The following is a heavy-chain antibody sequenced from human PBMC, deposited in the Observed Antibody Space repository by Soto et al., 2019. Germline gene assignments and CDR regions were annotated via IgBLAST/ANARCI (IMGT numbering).Heavy chain of an antibody. J-gene: IGHJ4*01. CDR3: AGWRGYYYYFDY. CDR2: IYYSGST. Sequence: SETLSLTCTVSGGSISSGGYYWSWIRQHPGKGLEWIGYIYYSGSTYYNPSLKGRVTISVDTSKNQFSLKLSSVTAADTAVYYCAGWRGYYYYFDYWGHGTLVTVSS. D-gene: IGHD3-3*01. V-gene: IGHV4-31*03. CDR1: GGSISSGGYY.